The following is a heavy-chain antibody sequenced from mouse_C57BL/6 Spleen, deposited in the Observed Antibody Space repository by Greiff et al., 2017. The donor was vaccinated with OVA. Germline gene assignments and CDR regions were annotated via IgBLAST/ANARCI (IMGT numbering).Heavy chain of an antibody. Sequence: QVQLQQPGAELVKPGASVKLSCKASGYTFTSYWMQWVKQRPGQGLEWIGEIDPSDSYSNYNQKFKGKATLTVDTSSSPAYMQLSSLTSEDSAVYYCARGLPYYFDYWGQGTTLTVSS. CDR2: IDPSDSYS. J-gene: IGHJ2*01. CDR1: GYTFTSYW. V-gene: IGHV1-50*01. CDR3: ARGLPYYFDY. D-gene: IGHD5-5*01.